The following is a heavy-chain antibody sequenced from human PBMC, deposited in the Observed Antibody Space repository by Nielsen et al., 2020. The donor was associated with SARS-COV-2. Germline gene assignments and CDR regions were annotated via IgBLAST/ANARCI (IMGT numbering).Heavy chain of an antibody. V-gene: IGHV3-7*02. CDR1: GFTFSSYW. CDR2: IKQDGSEK. D-gene: IGHD2-15*01. CDR3: ARVTTKWWHP. Sequence: GESLKISCAASGFTFSSYWMSWVCQAPGKGLEWVANIKQDGSEKYYVDSVKGRFTISRDNAKNSLYLQMNSLRAEDTAVYYCARVTTKWWHPWGQGTLVTVSS. J-gene: IGHJ5*02.